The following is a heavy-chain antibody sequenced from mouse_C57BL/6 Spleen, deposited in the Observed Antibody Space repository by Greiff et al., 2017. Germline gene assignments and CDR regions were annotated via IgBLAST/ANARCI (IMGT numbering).Heavy chain of an antibody. Sequence: QVQLQQSGAELVKPGASVKLSCKASGYTFTSYWMHWVKQRPGQGLEWIGMIHPNSGSTNYNEKFKSKATLTVDKSSSTAYMQLSSLTSEDSAVYYCARGDCGSSPYYFDYWGQGTTLTVSS. V-gene: IGHV1-64*01. CDR1: GYTFTSYW. CDR3: ARGDCGSSPYYFDY. J-gene: IGHJ2*01. CDR2: IHPNSGST. D-gene: IGHD1-1*01.